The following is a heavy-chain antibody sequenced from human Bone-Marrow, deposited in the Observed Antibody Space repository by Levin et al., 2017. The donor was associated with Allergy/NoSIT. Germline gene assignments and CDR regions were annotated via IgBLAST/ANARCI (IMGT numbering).Heavy chain of an antibody. Sequence: SQTLSLTCTVSGGSITDNYWSWIRHSPGKGLEWIGFGFYKGNTNYSPSLKSRVTIEVDTSRNQMSLKLRSVTAADTAVYYCARPASGSYWYFNLWGRGTLVTVSS. CDR2: GFYKGNT. CDR3: ARPASGSYWYFNL. CDR1: GGSITDNY. D-gene: IGHD7-27*01. V-gene: IGHV4-59*13. J-gene: IGHJ2*01.